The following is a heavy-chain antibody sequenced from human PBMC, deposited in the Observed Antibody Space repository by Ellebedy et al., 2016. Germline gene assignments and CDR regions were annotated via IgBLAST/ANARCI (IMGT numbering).Heavy chain of an antibody. Sequence: GGSLRLXCAASGFTFSSYWMHWVRQAPGKGLVWVSRINSDGSSTSYADSVKGRFTISRDNAKNSLYLQMNSLRAEDTAVYYCASSPYSSGGWFNPWGQGTLVTVSS. V-gene: IGHV3-74*01. CDR2: INSDGSST. CDR1: GFTFSSYW. D-gene: IGHD6-25*01. J-gene: IGHJ5*02. CDR3: ASSPYSSGGWFNP.